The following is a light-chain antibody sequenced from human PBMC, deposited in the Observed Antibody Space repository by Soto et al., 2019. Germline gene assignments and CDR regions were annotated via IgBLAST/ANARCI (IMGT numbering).Light chain of an antibody. CDR2: NNN. J-gene: IGLJ1*01. CDR3: AAWDDSLNGYV. V-gene: IGLV1-44*01. Sequence: QSALTQPPSASGTPGQRVTISCSGSSSNIGTNTVNWYQQLPGTAPKLLIYNNNQRPSGVPDRFSGSKSGTSASLAISGLQSDIEADYYCAAWDDSLNGYVFGTGTKVTVL. CDR1: SSNIGTNT.